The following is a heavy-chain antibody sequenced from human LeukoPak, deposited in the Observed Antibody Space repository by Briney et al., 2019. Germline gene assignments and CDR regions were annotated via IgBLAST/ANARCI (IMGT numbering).Heavy chain of an antibody. Sequence: SETLSLTCSVSGGSISSYSWTWIRQPAGKGLEWIGRIFTSGGTNYNPYLKGRATISVDTSKNQFSLRLSSVTAADTALYYCSSSGGHSGESFDYWGQGTLVTVSS. D-gene: IGHD4-23*01. CDR2: IFTSGGT. J-gene: IGHJ4*02. CDR1: GGSISSYS. V-gene: IGHV4-4*07. CDR3: SSSGGHSGESFDY.